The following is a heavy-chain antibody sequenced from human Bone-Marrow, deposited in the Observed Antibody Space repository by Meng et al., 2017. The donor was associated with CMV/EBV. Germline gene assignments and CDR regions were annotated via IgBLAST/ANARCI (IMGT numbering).Heavy chain of an antibody. D-gene: IGHD4/OR15-4a*01. Sequence: GESLKISCAASGFTFNNYAMSWVRQAPGKGLEWVAVIYSGGSTTYYIDSVKGRFTISRDDSKSTLFLQMNSLRAEDTAVYYCVKELSDRKYNDYGNLGNWGQGTRVTVSS. CDR1: GFTFNNYA. V-gene: IGHV3-23*03. CDR3: VKELSDRKYNDYGNLGN. CDR2: IYSGGSTT. J-gene: IGHJ4*02.